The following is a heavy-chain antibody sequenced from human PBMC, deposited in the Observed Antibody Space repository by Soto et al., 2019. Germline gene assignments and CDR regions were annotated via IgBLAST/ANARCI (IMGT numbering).Heavy chain of an antibody. CDR1: GYTFRNYI. Sequence: QVQLVQSAGEVKKPGASAIVSCQASGYTFRNYIIAWLRQAPGQGLEWMGWISPYNGNTKYEQKFQGRLTLTTDTSTSTSYMELRSLRSDDTAVYYCTRDDSPNDYWGQGTLVTVSS. CDR3: TRDDSPNDY. J-gene: IGHJ4*02. CDR2: ISPYNGNT. V-gene: IGHV1-18*01. D-gene: IGHD3-3*01.